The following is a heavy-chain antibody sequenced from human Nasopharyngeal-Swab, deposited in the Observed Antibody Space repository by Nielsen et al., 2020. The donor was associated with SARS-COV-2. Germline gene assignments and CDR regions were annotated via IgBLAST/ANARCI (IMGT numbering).Heavy chain of an antibody. V-gene: IGHV4-4*02. D-gene: IGHD3-3*01. J-gene: IGHJ3*02. CDR3: ARDPHAERITIFGVVIRPGTFDI. CDR2: IYHSGST. Sequence: WIRQPPGKGLEWIGKIYHSGSTSYNPPLKSRVTISVDKSNYHFSLQLTSVTAADTAVYYCARDPHAERITIFGVVIRPGTFDIWGQGTMVTVSS.